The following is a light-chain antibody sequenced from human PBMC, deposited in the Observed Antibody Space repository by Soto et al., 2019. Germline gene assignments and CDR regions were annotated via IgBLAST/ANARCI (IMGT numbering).Light chain of an antibody. CDR3: SSYAGSNNLV. CDR2: EVT. V-gene: IGLV2-8*01. J-gene: IGLJ1*01. Sequence: QSALTQPPSASGSPGQSVTISCTGTSSDVGGYNYVSWYQQRPGKAPKLMIYEVTKRPSGVPDRFSGSKSVNTASQTVSGLQAEDEADYYCSSYAGSNNLVFGTGTKLTVL. CDR1: SSDVGGYNY.